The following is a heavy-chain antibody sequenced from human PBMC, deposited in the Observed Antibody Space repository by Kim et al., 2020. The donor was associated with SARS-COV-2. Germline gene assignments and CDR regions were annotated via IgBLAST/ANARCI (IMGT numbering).Heavy chain of an antibody. Sequence: GGSLRLSCAASGFTFSSYAMHWVRQAPGKGLEWVAVISYDGSNKYYADSVKGRFTISRDNSKNTLYLQMNSLRAEDTAVYYCASPGRGGIAARSHYWGQG. CDR2: ISYDGSNK. D-gene: IGHD6-6*01. CDR3: ASPGRGGIAARSHY. CDR1: GFTFSSYA. V-gene: IGHV3-30-3*01. J-gene: IGHJ4*02.